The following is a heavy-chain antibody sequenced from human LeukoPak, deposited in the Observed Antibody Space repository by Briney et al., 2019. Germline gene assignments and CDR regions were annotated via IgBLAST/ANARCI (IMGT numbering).Heavy chain of an antibody. J-gene: IGHJ6*02. V-gene: IGHV4-39*07. CDR2: INHSGST. CDR1: GGSISSSSYY. Sequence: PSETLSLTCTVSGGSISSSSYYWGWIRQPPGKGLEWIGEINHSGSTNYNPSLKSRVTISVDTSKNQFSLKLSSVTAADTAVYYCARDYGSGSYRARYGMDVWGQGTTVTVSS. D-gene: IGHD3-10*01. CDR3: ARDYGSGSYRARYGMDV.